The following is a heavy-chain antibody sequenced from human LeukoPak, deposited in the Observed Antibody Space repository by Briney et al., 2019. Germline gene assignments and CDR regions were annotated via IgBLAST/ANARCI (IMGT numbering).Heavy chain of an antibody. CDR2: IKSKTDGGTT. J-gene: IGHJ4*02. D-gene: IGHD3-22*01. Sequence: PGGSLRLSCAASGFTFSSYGMHWVRQAPGKGLEWVGRIKSKTDGGTTDYAAPVKGRFTIPRDDSKNTLYLQMNSLKTEDTAVYYCTTHYDSSGYGGYWGQGTLVTVSS. V-gene: IGHV3-15*07. CDR1: GFTFSSYG. CDR3: TTHYDSSGYGGY.